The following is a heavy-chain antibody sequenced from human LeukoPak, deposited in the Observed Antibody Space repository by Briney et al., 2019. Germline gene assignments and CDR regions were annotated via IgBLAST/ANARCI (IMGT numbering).Heavy chain of an antibody. Sequence: GGPLRLSCAASGLTVRNNYMSWVRQSPGKGLEWVSVIYSDGSTYYEDSVKGRFTISRDTSKNTLSLQMSSLRVEDTAVYFCAREKGRGVISPYYDCWGQGTLVTVSS. V-gene: IGHV3-53*01. J-gene: IGHJ4*02. D-gene: IGHD3-10*01. CDR1: GLTVRNNY. CDR3: AREKGRGVISPYYDC. CDR2: IYSDGST.